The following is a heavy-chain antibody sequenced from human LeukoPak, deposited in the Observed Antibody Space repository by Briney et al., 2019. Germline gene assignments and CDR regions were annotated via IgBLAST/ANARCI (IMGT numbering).Heavy chain of an antibody. CDR1: GGSISSYY. Sequence: SETLSLTCTVSGGSISSYYWSWIRQPGGKGLEWIGRIYTSGSTNYNPSLKSRVTISVDTSKNQFSLKLSSVTAADTAVYYCARVSKFGIRYFDYWGQGTLVTVSS. CDR3: ARVSKFGIRYFDY. J-gene: IGHJ4*02. CDR2: IYTSGST. V-gene: IGHV4-4*07. D-gene: IGHD3-16*01.